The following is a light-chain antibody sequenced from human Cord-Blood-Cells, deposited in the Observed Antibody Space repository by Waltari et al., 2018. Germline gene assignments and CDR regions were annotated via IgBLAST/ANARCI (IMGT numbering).Light chain of an antibody. Sequence: EIVMTQSPATLSVSPGERATLSCRASQSVSSNLAWYQQKPGQAPRLLIYGASTRATGIPARFSGSGSGTEFTRTISSLQSEDFAVYCWQQYNNWPPYTFGQGTKLEIK. CDR2: GAS. CDR3: QQYNNWPPYT. V-gene: IGKV3-15*01. J-gene: IGKJ2*01. CDR1: QSVSSN.